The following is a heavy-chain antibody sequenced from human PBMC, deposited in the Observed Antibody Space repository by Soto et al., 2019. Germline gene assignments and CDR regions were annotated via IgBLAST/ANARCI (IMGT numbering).Heavy chain of an antibody. Sequence: EVQLLEPGGGLVQPGGSLRLSCAASGFTFTSYTMSWVRQAPGTGLEWVSTINAPGGSTYYADSVRGRFTISRDNSKNTLYLQMNSLRAEDTAVYYCAKGVCSGGSCYYDYWGQGTLVTVSS. CDR2: INAPGGST. J-gene: IGHJ4*02. CDR1: GFTFTSYT. D-gene: IGHD2-15*01. CDR3: AKGVCSGGSCYYDY. V-gene: IGHV3-23*01.